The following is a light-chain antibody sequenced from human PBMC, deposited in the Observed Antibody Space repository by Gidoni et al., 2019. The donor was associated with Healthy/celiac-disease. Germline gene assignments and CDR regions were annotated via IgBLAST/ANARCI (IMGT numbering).Light chain of an antibody. CDR3: QQHNSYPCT. V-gene: IGKV1-9*01. CDR1: QTINSY. Sequence: DVQLTQSPSFLTASVGDRVTITCRASQTINSYLTWYQQKPGKPPNLLIYAASTLESDIPSRFSGSGSGTEFTLTISSLQPEDLATYYCQQHNSYPCTFXPXTKVDI. CDR2: AAS. J-gene: IGKJ3*01.